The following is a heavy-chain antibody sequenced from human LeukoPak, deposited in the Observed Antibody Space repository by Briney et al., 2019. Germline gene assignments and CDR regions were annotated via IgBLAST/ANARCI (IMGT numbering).Heavy chain of an antibody. V-gene: IGHV1-69*13. CDR1: GGTFSSYA. Sequence: SVKVSCKASGGTFSSYAISWVRQAPGQGLEWMGGIIPIFGTANYAQKFQGRVTITADESTSTAYMELSSLRSEDTAVYYCARDEDGSGYDFGYWGQGTLVTVSS. CDR2: IIPIFGTA. D-gene: IGHD5-12*01. CDR3: ARDEDGSGYDFGY. J-gene: IGHJ4*02.